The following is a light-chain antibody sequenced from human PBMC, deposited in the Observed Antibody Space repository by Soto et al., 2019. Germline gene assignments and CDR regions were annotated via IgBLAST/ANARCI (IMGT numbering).Light chain of an antibody. V-gene: IGLV2-14*01. CDR2: EVR. CDR1: NTDVGGYNY. CDR3: TSYPPNGALV. Sequence: QSVLTQPASVSGSPGQSITVSCTGTNTDVGGYNYVSWYQHRPGKATRLMIYEVRNRLSGVSNRFSGSKSGNTASLSISGLQSEDEADYYCTSYPPNGALVFGSVTTQTVL. J-gene: IGLJ3*02.